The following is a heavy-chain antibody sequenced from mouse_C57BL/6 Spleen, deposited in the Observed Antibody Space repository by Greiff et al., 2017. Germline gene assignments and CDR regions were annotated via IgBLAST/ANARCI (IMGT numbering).Heavy chain of an antibody. CDR3: ARSYYGSSYAMDY. CDR1: GYTFTSYW. Sequence: QVQLQQPGAELVRPGSSVKLSCKASGYTFTSYWMDWVKQRPGQGLEWIGNIYPSDSETHYNQKFKDKATLTVDKSSSTAYMQLSSLTSEDSAVYYWARSYYGSSYAMDYWGQGTSVTVSS. CDR2: IYPSDSET. V-gene: IGHV1-61*01. J-gene: IGHJ4*01. D-gene: IGHD1-1*01.